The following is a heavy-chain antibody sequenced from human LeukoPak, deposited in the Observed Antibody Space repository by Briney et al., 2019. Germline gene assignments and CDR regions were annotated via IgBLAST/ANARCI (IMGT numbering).Heavy chain of an antibody. CDR2: IYTSGST. D-gene: IGHD3-22*01. V-gene: IGHV4-4*07. CDR3: ATGYYYDSSGYYYEDY. J-gene: IGHJ4*02. CDR1: GGSISSYY. Sequence: KPSETLSLTCTVSGGSISSYYWSWIRQPAGKGLEWIGRIYTSGSTNYNPSLKSRVTMSVDTSKNQFSLKLSSVTAADTAVYYCATGYYYDSSGYYYEDYWGQGILVTVSS.